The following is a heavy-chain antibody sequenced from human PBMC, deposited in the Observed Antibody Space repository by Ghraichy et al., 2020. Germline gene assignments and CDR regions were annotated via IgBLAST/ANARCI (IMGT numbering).Heavy chain of an antibody. CDR2: IDPSGGST. Sequence: ASVKVSCKASGYTFSSHYMHWVRQAPGQGLEWMGIIDPSGGSTSYAQKFQGRVTMTSDTSTGTVYMELSSLRSEDTAVYYCVKGGSPPFYWGQGTLVTVSS. CDR1: GYTFSSHY. D-gene: IGHD3-16*01. J-gene: IGHJ4*02. V-gene: IGHV1-46*01. CDR3: VKGGSPPFY.